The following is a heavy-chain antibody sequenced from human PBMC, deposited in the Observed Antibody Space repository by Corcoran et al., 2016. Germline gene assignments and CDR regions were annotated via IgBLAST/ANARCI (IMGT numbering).Heavy chain of an antibody. CDR3: AKGGTYCGGDCYTFDH. V-gene: IGHV3-30*18. Sequence: QVQLVESGGGVVQPGRSLRLSCAASGFTFSSYGMHWVRQAPGKGLEWVAVISYDGSNKYYADSVKGRFTISRDNSKNTLYLQMNSLRAEDTAVYYWAKGGTYCGGDCYTFDHWGQGTLVTVSS. CDR2: ISYDGSNK. CDR1: GFTFSSYG. D-gene: IGHD2-21*02. J-gene: IGHJ4*02.